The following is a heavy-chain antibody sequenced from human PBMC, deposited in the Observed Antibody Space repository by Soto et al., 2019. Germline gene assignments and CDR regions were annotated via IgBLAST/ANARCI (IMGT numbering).Heavy chain of an antibody. J-gene: IGHJ5*02. CDR3: AEALNYQSYYDDSSVHLFNWFDP. CDR2: IYPGDSDT. V-gene: IGHV5-51*01. D-gene: IGHD3-22*01. Sequence: GESLKISCKGSGYSFTSYWIGWVRQMPGKGLEWMGIIYPGDSDTRYSPSFQGQVTISADKSISTAYLQWSSLKASDTPMYYCAEALNYQSYYDDSSVHLFNWFDPWGQGTLVTVSS. CDR1: GYSFTSYW.